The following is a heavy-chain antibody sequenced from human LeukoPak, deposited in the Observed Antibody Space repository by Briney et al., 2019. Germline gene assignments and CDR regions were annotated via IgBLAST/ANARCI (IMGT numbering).Heavy chain of an antibody. D-gene: IGHD3-16*02. CDR3: AREGSYYDYVWGSYRSMHYYFDY. Sequence: SETLSLTCAVYGGSFSGYYWSWIRQRPGKGLEWIGEINHSGSTNYNPSLKSRVTISVDTSKNQFSLKLSSVTAADTAVYYCAREGSYYDYVWGSYRSMHYYFDYWGQGTLVTVSS. CDR2: INHSGST. CDR1: GGSFSGYY. V-gene: IGHV4-34*01. J-gene: IGHJ4*02.